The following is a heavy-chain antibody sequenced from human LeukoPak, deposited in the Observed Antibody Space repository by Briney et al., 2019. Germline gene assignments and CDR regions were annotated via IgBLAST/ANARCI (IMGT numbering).Heavy chain of an antibody. J-gene: IGHJ4*02. CDR3: AKGYNYAYEY. CDR2: IYSGGST. V-gene: IGHV3-53*01. D-gene: IGHD5-18*01. Sequence: AGGSLRLSCAASGFTVSSSYMSWVRQAPGKWLEWVSLIYSGGSTYYAASVKGRFTISRDNSKNTLYLQMNSLRPEDTAVYYCAKGYNYAYEYWGQGTLVTVSS. CDR1: GFTVSSSY.